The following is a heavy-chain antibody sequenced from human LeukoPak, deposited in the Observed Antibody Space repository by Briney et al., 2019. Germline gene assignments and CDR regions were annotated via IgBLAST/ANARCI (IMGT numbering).Heavy chain of an antibody. CDR2: IYTSGST. CDR3: AVVVPATIGFDAFDI. Sequence: SETPSLTCTVSGGSISSGSYYWSWIRQPAGKGLEWIGRIYTSGSTNYNPSLKSRVTISVDTSKNQFSLKLSSVTAADTAVYYCAVVVPATIGFDAFDIWGQGTMVTVSS. CDR1: GGSISSGSYY. D-gene: IGHD2-2*02. V-gene: IGHV4-61*02. J-gene: IGHJ3*02.